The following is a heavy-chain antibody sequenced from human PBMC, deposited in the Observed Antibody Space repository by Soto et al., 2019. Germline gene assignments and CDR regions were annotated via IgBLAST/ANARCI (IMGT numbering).Heavy chain of an antibody. Sequence: SETLSLTCTVSGGSIANNNYFWGWVRQPPGKGLEWIGSAAYSGGTYKNPSLKSRVTVSVDTSKNQFSLKLTSVTAADTAVYYCAKVVVGATSHSDFDSWGQGILVTVSS. CDR1: GGSIANNNYF. D-gene: IGHD2-15*01. J-gene: IGHJ4*02. CDR2: AAYSGGT. CDR3: AKVVVGATSHSDFDS. V-gene: IGHV4-39*01.